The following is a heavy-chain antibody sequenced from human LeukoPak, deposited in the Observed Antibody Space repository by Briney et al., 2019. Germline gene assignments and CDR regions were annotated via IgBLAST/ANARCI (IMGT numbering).Heavy chain of an antibody. CDR1: GFTFSSYG. CDR2: ISYDGSNK. D-gene: IGHD7-27*01. V-gene: IGHV3-30*03. Sequence: GGSLRLSCAASGFTFSSYGMHWVRQAPGKGLEWVAVISYDGSNKYYADSVKGRFTISRDNSKNTLYLQMNSLRAEDTAVYYCARALGRRAHYYYYYMDVWGKGTTVTVSS. CDR3: ARALGRRAHYYYYYMDV. J-gene: IGHJ6*03.